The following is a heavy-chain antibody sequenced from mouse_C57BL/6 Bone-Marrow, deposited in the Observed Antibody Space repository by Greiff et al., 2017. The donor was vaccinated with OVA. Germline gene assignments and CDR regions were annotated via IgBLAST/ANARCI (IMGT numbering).Heavy chain of an antibody. CDR1: GFTFSDFY. CDR2: SRNKANDYTT. CDR3: ARDAGSSYHYYAMDY. J-gene: IGHJ4*01. D-gene: IGHD1-1*01. Sequence: EVKLVESGGGLVQSGRSLRLSCATSGFTFSDFYMEWVRQAPGKGLEWIAASRNKANDYTTEYSASVKGRFIVSRDTSQSILYLQMNALRAEDTAIYYCARDAGSSYHYYAMDYWGQGTSVTVSS. V-gene: IGHV7-1*01.